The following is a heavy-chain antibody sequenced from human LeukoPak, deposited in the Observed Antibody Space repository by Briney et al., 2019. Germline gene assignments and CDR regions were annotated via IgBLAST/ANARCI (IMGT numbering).Heavy chain of an antibody. Sequence: SATLSLTCTVSGGSISSYYWSWIRQPPGKGLEWIGYIYYSGSTNYNPSLKSRVTISVDTSKNQFSLKLSSVTAADTAVYYCARSSIAAAYYFDYWGQGTLVTVSS. CDR1: GGSISSYY. V-gene: IGHV4-59*01. J-gene: IGHJ4*02. CDR2: IYYSGST. D-gene: IGHD6-13*01. CDR3: ARSSIAAAYYFDY.